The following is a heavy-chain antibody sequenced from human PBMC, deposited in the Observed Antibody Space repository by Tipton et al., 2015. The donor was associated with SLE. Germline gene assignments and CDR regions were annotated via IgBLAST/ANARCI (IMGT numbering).Heavy chain of an antibody. D-gene: IGHD3-10*01. V-gene: IGHV4-59*02. CDR3: ARDYYGSGFDAFDI. Sequence: TLSLTCAVSGASVTTSYWTWLRQPPGKGLEWIAYVNRNEGTNFKPSLKSRVTISLDTSRNQFSLNLNSVTAADTALYYCARDYYGSGFDAFDIWGQGTMVTVSS. CDR1: GASVTTSY. J-gene: IGHJ3*02. CDR2: VNRNEGT.